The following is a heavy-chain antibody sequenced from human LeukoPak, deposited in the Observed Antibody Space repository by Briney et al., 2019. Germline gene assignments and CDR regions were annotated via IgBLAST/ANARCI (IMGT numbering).Heavy chain of an antibody. CDR2: ISGSGGST. Sequence: QTGGSLRLSCAASGFTFSSYAMSWVRQAPGKGLEWVSAISGSGGSTYYADSVKGRFTISRDNSKNTLYLQMNSLRAEDTAVYYCAKDSHYDSSGYCDYWGQGTLVTVSS. J-gene: IGHJ4*02. V-gene: IGHV3-23*01. CDR1: GFTFSSYA. D-gene: IGHD3-22*01. CDR3: AKDSHYDSSGYCDY.